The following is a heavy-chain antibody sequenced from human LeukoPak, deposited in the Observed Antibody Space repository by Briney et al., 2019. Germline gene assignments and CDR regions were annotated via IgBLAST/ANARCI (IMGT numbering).Heavy chain of an antibody. CDR2: INPDTGDK. D-gene: IGHD2-21*02. Sequence: GASAKVSCKASGYTFTNYHINWVRQASGQRLEWMTWINPDTGDKGYARKFQDRVTITTDTSISTAYMELSSLSSEDTAVYFCARTTSMTASGYDYWGQGTLVTVSS. CDR3: ARTTSMTASGYDY. CDR1: GYTFTNYH. J-gene: IGHJ4*02. V-gene: IGHV1-8*03.